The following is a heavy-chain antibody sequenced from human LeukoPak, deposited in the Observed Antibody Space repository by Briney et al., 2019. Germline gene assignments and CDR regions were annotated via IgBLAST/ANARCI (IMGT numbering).Heavy chain of an antibody. Sequence: GGSLRLSYAASGFTFSSYWMSWVRQAPGKGLEWVANIKQDGSDKYYVDSVKGRFTISRDNAKNSLYLQINSLRAEDTAVYYCARKTVVGSYFDYWGQGTPVTVSS. CDR2: IKQDGSDK. CDR1: GFTFSSYW. J-gene: IGHJ4*02. V-gene: IGHV3-7*03. D-gene: IGHD4-23*01. CDR3: ARKTVVGSYFDY.